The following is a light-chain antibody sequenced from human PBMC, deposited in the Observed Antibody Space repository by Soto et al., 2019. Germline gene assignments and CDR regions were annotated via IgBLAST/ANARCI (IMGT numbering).Light chain of an antibody. CDR3: QQYNSWPPIT. CDR2: GAS. J-gene: IGKJ5*01. Sequence: EIVMTQSPATLSVSPGERATLSCRASQRVSSNLAWYQQKPGQAPRLLIYGASTRATGIPARFSGSGSGTEFTLTISSLQSEDFAVYYCQQYNSWPPITCGQGTRLEIK. V-gene: IGKV3-15*01. CDR1: QRVSSN.